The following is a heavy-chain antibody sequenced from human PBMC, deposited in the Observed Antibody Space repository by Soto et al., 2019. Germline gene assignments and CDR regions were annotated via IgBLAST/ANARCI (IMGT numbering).Heavy chain of an antibody. V-gene: IGHV4-30-4*01. Sequence: SETLSLTCTVSGGSISSGDYYWSWIRQPPGKGLEWIGYIYYSGSTYYNPSLKSRVTISVDTSKNQFSLKLSSVTAADTAVYYCARESKLLWFGEALFARGDNWFDPWGQGTLVTVSS. CDR1: GGSISSGDYY. CDR3: ARESKLLWFGEALFARGDNWFDP. D-gene: IGHD3-10*01. J-gene: IGHJ5*02. CDR2: IYYSGST.